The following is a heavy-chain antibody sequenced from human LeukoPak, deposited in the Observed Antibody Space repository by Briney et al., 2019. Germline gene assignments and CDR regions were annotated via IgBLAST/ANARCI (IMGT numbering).Heavy chain of an antibody. CDR3: ARHSRVFYGSGSYFLNSMDV. J-gene: IGHJ6*02. D-gene: IGHD3-10*01. Sequence: PSETLSLTCTVSGGSISSYYWSWIRQPPGKGLEWIGNIYDSEITSQSPSLKSRVTISVDTSQNKLSLNLSSVTAADTAVYYCARHSRVFYGSGSYFLNSMDVWGQGTTVTVSS. CDR1: GGSISSYY. CDR2: IYDSEIT. V-gene: IGHV4-59*08.